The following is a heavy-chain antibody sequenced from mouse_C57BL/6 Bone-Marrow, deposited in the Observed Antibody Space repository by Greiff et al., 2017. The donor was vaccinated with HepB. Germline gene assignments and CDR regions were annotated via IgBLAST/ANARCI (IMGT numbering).Heavy chain of an antibody. J-gene: IGHJ2*01. CDR3: AGQIAYYGSSPWYFDY. CDR1: GFTFTDYY. CDR2: IRRKANGYTT. V-gene: IGHV7-3*01. Sequence: EVQLVESGGGLVQPGGSLSLSCTASGFTFTDYYMSWVRQPPGKALEWLGFIRRKANGYTTEYSASGKGRFTISRDNSQAILYLQMYARRAEDSATYYCAGQIAYYGSSPWYFDYWGQGTTLTVSS. D-gene: IGHD1-1*01.